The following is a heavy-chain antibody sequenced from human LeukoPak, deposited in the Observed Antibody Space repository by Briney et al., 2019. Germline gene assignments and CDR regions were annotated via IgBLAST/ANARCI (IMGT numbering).Heavy chain of an antibody. D-gene: IGHD3-16*02. J-gene: IGHJ4*02. CDR3: ARDYDYLWGSYRYHYFDY. CDR1: GFTFSSYW. V-gene: IGHV3-7*01. CDR2: IKPDGSEK. Sequence: HPGGSLRLSCAASGFTFSSYWMAWVRQAPGKGLEWVANIKPDGSEKYYVDSLKGRFTISRDNAESSLYLQMKSLRDEDTAVYYCARDYDYLWGSYRYHYFDYWGQGTLVTLSS.